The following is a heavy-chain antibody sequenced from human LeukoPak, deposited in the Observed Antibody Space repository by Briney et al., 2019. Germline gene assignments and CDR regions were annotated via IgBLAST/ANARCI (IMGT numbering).Heavy chain of an antibody. Sequence: GGSLSLSCAASGFTFSSYWMTGVRQAPGKGLEWMANIRDDGSDKYYVDSVKGRFTISRDNAQNTLLLQMDSLRVEDTAVYYCVRHTRRSPGDYWGQGTLVTVST. D-gene: IGHD1-26*01. CDR2: IRDDGSDK. V-gene: IGHV3-7*01. J-gene: IGHJ4*02. CDR1: GFTFSSYW. CDR3: VRHTRRSPGDY.